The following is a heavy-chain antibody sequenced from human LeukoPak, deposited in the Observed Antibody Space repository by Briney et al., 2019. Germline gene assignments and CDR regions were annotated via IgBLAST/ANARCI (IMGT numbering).Heavy chain of an antibody. Sequence: PGRSLRLSCAASGFSFDDCAMHWVRQAPGKGLEWVSVIYSGGSTYYADSVKGRFTISRDNSKNTLYLQMNSLRAEDTAVYYCAREHYWGQGTLVTVSS. CDR2: IYSGGST. CDR1: GFSFDDCA. J-gene: IGHJ4*02. CDR3: AREHY. V-gene: IGHV3-53*01.